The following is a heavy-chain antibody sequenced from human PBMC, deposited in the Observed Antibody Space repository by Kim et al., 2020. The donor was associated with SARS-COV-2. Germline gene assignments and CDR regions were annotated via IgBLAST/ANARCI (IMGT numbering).Heavy chain of an antibody. CDR2: TYYSGST. CDR1: GGSITRNTYY. V-gene: IGHV4-39*01. Sequence: SETLSLTCTVSGGSITRNTYYWGWIRQPPGKGLEWIGSTYYSGSTYYNPSLKSRVSISVDTSKNQFSLKLTSVTAADTAVYYCARQVGSRWYHNGYPHWFDPWGQGTPVTVSS. J-gene: IGHJ5*02. CDR3: ARQVGSRWYHNGYPHWFDP. D-gene: IGHD6-13*01.